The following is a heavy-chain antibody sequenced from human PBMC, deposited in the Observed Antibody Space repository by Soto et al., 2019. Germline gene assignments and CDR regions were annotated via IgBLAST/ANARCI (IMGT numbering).Heavy chain of an antibody. V-gene: IGHV1-18*01. D-gene: IGHD3-3*01. CDR3: ARDQGITTFGVSSMYYYGMDV. CDR1: GYTFTRSG. J-gene: IGHJ6*02. Sequence: QVQLVQSGAEVKKPGASVKVSCKASGYTFTRSGISWVRQAPGQGLEWLGWINPDNGNTNDAQQLTDRCSLHTVTSTIMVYMHMRRLGSHDTSVYYCARDQGITTFGVSSMYYYGMDVWGQGTTVTVSS. CDR2: INPDNGNT.